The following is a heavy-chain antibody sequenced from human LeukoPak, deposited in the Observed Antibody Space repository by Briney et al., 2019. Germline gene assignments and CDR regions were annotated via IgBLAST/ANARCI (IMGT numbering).Heavy chain of an antibody. CDR3: ARAPPRKYCSGGSCYWGWFDY. CDR2: INPNSGGT. CDR1: GYTFTGYY. V-gene: IGHV1-2*02. Sequence: ASVKVSCKASGYTFTGYYINWVRQAPGQGLEWMGWINPNSGGTNYAQKFQGRVTITADESTSTAYMELSSLRSEDTAVYYCARAPPRKYCSGGSCYWGWFDYWGQGTLVTVSS. J-gene: IGHJ4*02. D-gene: IGHD2-15*01.